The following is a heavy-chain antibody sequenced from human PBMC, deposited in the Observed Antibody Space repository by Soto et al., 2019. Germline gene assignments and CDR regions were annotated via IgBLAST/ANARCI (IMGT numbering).Heavy chain of an antibody. CDR3: AKLMVAAAADFAY. Sequence: QVQLVESGGGVVQPGRSLRLSCAASGFTFSSYGMHWVRQAPGKGLEWVEVISYDGSNKYYADSVKGRFTISRDNSKNTLYLQMNSLRAEDTAVYYCAKLMVAAAADFAYWGQGTLVTVSS. J-gene: IGHJ4*02. D-gene: IGHD6-13*01. CDR2: ISYDGSNK. V-gene: IGHV3-30*18. CDR1: GFTFSSYG.